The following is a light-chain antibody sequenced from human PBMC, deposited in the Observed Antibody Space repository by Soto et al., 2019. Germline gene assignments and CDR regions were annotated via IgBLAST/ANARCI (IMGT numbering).Light chain of an antibody. Sequence: DIQMTQSPSTLSGSVGDRVTITCRASQTISSWLAWYQQKPGKAPKLLIYAASTLQTGVPSRFSGSGSGTEFTLTISSLQAEDFASYYCQQLDRYPFTFGGGTKVDIK. CDR3: QQLDRYPFT. J-gene: IGKJ4*01. CDR1: QTISSW. CDR2: AAS. V-gene: IGKV1-9*01.